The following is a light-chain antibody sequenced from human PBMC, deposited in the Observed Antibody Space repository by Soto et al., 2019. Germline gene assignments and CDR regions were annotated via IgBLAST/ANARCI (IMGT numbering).Light chain of an antibody. V-gene: IGLV2-14*01. J-gene: IGLJ2*01. Sequence: QSVLTQPASVSGAPGQAITISCTGTSSDVGGYNYVSWYQQHPGKAPKLMIYDVSNRPSGVSNRFSGSKSGNTASLTISGRQAEDDADYYCSSYTSSSPIFGGGTQLTVL. CDR1: SSDVGGYNY. CDR3: SSYTSSSPI. CDR2: DVS.